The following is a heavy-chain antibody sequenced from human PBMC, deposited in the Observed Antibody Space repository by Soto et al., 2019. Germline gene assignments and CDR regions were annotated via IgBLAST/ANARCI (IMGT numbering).Heavy chain of an antibody. J-gene: IGHJ4*02. V-gene: IGHV2-5*01. D-gene: IGHD6-19*01. Sequence: QITLQESGPTLVRPTQTLTLTCTFSGFSLSTSGLGVGWIRQPPGKALEWLALIYWNDDKRYSPSLKARLTITKDTSKNQVVLTMTNIDPVDTATYYCAHRPSGWYLFDYWGQGTLVTVSS. CDR3: AHRPSGWYLFDY. CDR1: GFSLSTSGLG. CDR2: IYWNDDK.